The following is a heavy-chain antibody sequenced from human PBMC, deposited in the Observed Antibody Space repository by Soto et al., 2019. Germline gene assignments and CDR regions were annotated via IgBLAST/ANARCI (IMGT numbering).Heavy chain of an antibody. V-gene: IGHV3-23*01. J-gene: IGHJ5*02. Sequence: PGGSVRLSCAASEFSFDDYAMSWVRQAPGKGLEWVSSITFTGVSTYYADSVKGRFTISRDNSKDTLYLQMNSLRAEDTAIYYCAKVGPYDSGSYMFRYNWFGPWGPGTLVTVSS. CDR2: ITFTGVST. D-gene: IGHD3-10*01. CDR1: EFSFDDYA. CDR3: AKVGPYDSGSYMFRYNWFGP.